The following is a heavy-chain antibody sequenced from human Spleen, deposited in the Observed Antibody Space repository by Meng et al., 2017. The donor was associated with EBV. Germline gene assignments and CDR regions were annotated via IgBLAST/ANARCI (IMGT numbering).Heavy chain of an antibody. J-gene: IGHJ4*02. CDR3: ASNAVF. Sequence: QGQLRQAGAEVKKPGASVKVSCKVSGHNLSELSVHWVRQAPGKGLEWMGGFDPEDGETFYAQKFQDRMSMTDDTSTNKAFMELTSLKSDDTAVYYCASNAVFWGQGTLVTVSS. CDR1: GHNLSELS. CDR2: FDPEDGET. V-gene: IGHV1-24*01. D-gene: IGHD2-8*01.